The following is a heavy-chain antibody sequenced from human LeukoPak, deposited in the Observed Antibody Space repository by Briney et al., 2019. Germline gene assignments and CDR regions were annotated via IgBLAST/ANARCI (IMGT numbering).Heavy chain of an antibody. Sequence: GSLRLSCAASGFTFSSYAMSWVRQAPGKGLEWVSAISGSGGSTYYADSVKGRFTIPRDDAKNTLYLQMNSLRAEDTAVYYCVRGGESTWSWGQGTLVTVSS. CDR3: VRGGESTWS. J-gene: IGHJ5*02. V-gene: IGHV3-23*01. CDR2: ISGSGGST. D-gene: IGHD2-15*01. CDR1: GFTFSSYA.